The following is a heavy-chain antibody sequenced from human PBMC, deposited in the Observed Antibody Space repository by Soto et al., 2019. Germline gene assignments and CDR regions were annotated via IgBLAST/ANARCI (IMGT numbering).Heavy chain of an antibody. CDR1: GFAFSTYA. Sequence: DVNLLQSGGGSAQPGGSLRLSCATSGFAFSTYARTWVRQVPGRGLEWVSTILPDETGFYTVSVKGRFTISRDNFRGILYLQMNDLWVEDAAIYFWAKDRLPTSVQRFYFDSWGQGSLVTVSS. J-gene: IGHJ4*02. CDR3: AKDRLPTSVQRFYFDS. V-gene: IGHV3-23*01. D-gene: IGHD6-6*01. CDR2: ILPDETG.